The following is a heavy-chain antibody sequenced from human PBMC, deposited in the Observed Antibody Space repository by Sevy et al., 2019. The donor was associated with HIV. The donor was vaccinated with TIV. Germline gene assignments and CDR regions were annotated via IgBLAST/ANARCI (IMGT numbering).Heavy chain of an antibody. J-gene: IGHJ6*02. CDR3: ARVGSSRGDYYYGMDV. CDR2: INPSGGST. D-gene: IGHD3-10*01. V-gene: IGHV1-46*01. Sequence: ASVKVSCKASGYTFTSYYMHWVRQAPGQGLEWMGIINPSGGSTSYAQKFQGRVTMTRDTSTSTVYMELSSLRSEDTAVYYCARVGSSRGDYYYGMDVWGQGTTVTVSS. CDR1: GYTFTSYY.